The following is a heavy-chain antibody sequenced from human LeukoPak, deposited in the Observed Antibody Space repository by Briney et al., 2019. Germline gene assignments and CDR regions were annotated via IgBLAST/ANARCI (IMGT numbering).Heavy chain of an antibody. D-gene: IGHD1-26*01. J-gene: IGHJ6*02. CDR3: AIPTASYYGMDV. CDR1: GFTFSSYW. Sequence: PGGSLRLSCAASGFTFSSYWMHWVRQAPGKGLVWVSRINSDGSSTSYADSVKGRFTISRDNAKNTLYLQMNSLRAEDTAVYYRAIPTASYYGMDVWGQGTTVTVSS. V-gene: IGHV3-74*01. CDR2: INSDGSST.